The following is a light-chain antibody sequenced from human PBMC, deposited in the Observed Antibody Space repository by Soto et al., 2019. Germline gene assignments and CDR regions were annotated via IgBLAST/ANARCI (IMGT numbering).Light chain of an antibody. Sequence: EIVLTQSPATRALTPGETVTLSCMASQSLQSFLNWYQQHPGQAPRTLIYDASKRATGVPDRISGSGSGTDYTLTISSLEPEDFAVYYCQQYGNSPITFGQGTRLEIK. CDR1: QSLQSF. CDR2: DAS. J-gene: IGKJ5*01. V-gene: IGKV3-11*01. CDR3: QQYGNSPIT.